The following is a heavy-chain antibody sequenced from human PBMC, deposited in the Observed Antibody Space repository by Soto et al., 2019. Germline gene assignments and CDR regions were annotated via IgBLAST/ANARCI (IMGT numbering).Heavy chain of an antibody. V-gene: IGHV3-7*05. J-gene: IGHJ4*02. D-gene: IGHD6-19*01. CDR2: IKQDGSEK. CDR1: GFTFSAYW. CDR3: VGSRGWLFDY. Sequence: EVHLVESGGDLVQPGGSLRLSCAASGFTFSAYWMQWVRQAPGKGLEWVAIIKQDGSEKYYVDSVTGRFTISRDNAKNSLYLQMSILRAEDTAMYYCVGSRGWLFDYWGQGTLVTVSS.